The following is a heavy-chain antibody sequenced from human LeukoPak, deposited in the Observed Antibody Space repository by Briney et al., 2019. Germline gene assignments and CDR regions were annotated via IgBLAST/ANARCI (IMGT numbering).Heavy chain of an antibody. CDR3: ARDATPDGIIFDY. CDR1: GFTFSSHW. V-gene: IGHV3-7*05. Sequence: GGSLRLSCAASGFTFSSHWMNWVRLTPGKGLEWVANINQDGSEKYYVDSVKGRFTISRDNAKNSLYLQMISLRAEDTAVYYCARDATPDGIIFDYWGQGTLVTVSS. CDR2: INQDGSEK. J-gene: IGHJ4*02. D-gene: IGHD3-16*01.